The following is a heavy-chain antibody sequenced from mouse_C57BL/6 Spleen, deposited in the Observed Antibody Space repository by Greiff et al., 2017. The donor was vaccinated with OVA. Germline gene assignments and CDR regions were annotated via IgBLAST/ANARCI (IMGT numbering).Heavy chain of an antibody. Sequence: QVQLQQSGPELVKPGASVKISCKASGYAFSSSWMNWVKQRPGKGLEWIGRIYPGDGDTNYNGKFKGKATLTADKSSSTAYMQLSSLTSEDSAVYFCARSRDYSNVYYFDYWGQGTTLTVSS. J-gene: IGHJ2*01. CDR1: GYAFSSSW. CDR2: IYPGDGDT. D-gene: IGHD2-5*01. CDR3: ARSRDYSNVYYFDY. V-gene: IGHV1-82*01.